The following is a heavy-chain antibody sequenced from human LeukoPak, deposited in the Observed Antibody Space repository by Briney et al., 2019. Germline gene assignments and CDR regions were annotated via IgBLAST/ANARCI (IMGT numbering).Heavy chain of an antibody. J-gene: IGHJ4*02. Sequence: PGGSLRLSCAASGFTFSSYAMSWVRQAPGKGLEWVSAISGSGGSTYYADSVKGRFTISGDNSKNTLYLQMNSLGAEDTAVYYCAIYVDIVATIDYWGQGTLVTVSS. CDR1: GFTFSSYA. V-gene: IGHV3-23*01. D-gene: IGHD5-12*01. CDR3: AIYVDIVATIDY. CDR2: ISGSGGST.